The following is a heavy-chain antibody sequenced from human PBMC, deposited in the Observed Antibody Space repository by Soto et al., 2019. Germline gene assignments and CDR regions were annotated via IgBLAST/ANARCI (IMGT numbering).Heavy chain of an antibody. D-gene: IGHD5-12*01. Sequence: PSETLSLTCAVSGGSISSGGYSWSWIRQPPGKGLEWIGYTYHSGSTYYNPSLKSRVTLFVDTSKNQFSLKLSSVTAADTAVYYCVRHAQWIIRAYWGQGSLVTVSS. J-gene: IGHJ4*02. CDR2: TYHSGST. V-gene: IGHV4-30-2*03. CDR1: GGSISSGGYS. CDR3: VRHAQWIIRAY.